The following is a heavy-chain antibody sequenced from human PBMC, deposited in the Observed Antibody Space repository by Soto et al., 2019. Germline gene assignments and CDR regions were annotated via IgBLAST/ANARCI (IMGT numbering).Heavy chain of an antibody. J-gene: IGHJ6*02. D-gene: IGHD3-3*01. V-gene: IGHV1-69*13. CDR2: IIPIFGTA. CDR3: ARVVYDGRITIFGVALPYYGMDV. Sequence: WASVKVSCKASGGTFSSYAISWVRQAPGQGLEWMGGIIPIFGTANYAQKFQGRVTITADESTSTAYMELSSLRSEDTAVYYCARVVYDGRITIFGVALPYYGMDVWGQGTTVTVSS. CDR1: GGTFSSYA.